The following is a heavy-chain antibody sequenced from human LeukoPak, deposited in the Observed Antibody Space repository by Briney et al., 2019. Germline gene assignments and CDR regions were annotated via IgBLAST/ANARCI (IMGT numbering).Heavy chain of an antibody. Sequence: GGSLRLSCAASGFTFSSYAVSWVRQAPGKGLEWVSAISGSGGSTYYADSVKGRFTISRDNSKNTLYPQMNSLRAEDTAVYYCAHRGSYFDYWGQGTLVTVSS. CDR3: AHRGSYFDY. D-gene: IGHD3-16*01. J-gene: IGHJ4*02. CDR1: GFTFSSYA. V-gene: IGHV3-23*01. CDR2: ISGSGGST.